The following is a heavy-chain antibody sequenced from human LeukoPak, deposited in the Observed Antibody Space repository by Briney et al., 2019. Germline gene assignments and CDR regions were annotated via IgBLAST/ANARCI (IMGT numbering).Heavy chain of an antibody. CDR1: GFTFDDYA. V-gene: IGHV3-43*02. Sequence: GGSLRLSCAASGFTFDDYAMHWVRQAPGKGLEWVSLISGDGGSTYYADSVKGRFTISRDNSKNSLYLQMNSLRTEDTALYYCAKDITLEYGSGSYYNGPMDYWGQGTLVTVSS. J-gene: IGHJ4*02. CDR3: AKDITLEYGSGSYYNGPMDY. D-gene: IGHD3-10*01. CDR2: ISGDGGST.